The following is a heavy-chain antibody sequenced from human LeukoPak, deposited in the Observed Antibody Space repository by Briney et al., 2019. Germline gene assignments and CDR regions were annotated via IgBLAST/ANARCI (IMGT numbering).Heavy chain of an antibody. CDR1: GYIFSSYG. CDR2: IIPILGIA. CDR3: ATSTGVVYYFDY. J-gene: IGHJ4*02. D-gene: IGHD3-3*01. V-gene: IGHV1-69*04. Sequence: SVKVSCKASGYIFSSYGISWVRQAPGQGLEWMGRIIPILGIANYAQKFQGRVTITADKSTSTAYMELSSLRSEDTAVYYCATSTGVVYYFDYWGQGTLVTVSS.